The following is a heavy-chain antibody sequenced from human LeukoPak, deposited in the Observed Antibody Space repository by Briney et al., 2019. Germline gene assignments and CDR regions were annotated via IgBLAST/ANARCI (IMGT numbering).Heavy chain of an antibody. D-gene: IGHD1-26*01. J-gene: IGHJ5*02. CDR3: ATLIGGRGDNWFDP. V-gene: IGHV1-18*01. CDR2: ISDSNGNL. Sequence: ASVKVSCKASGYPFSNFAISWVRQAPGQGLEWMGWISDSNGNLNYAQRLQGRVTITTDTSTSTAYMELRSLRSDDTAVYYCATLIGGRGDNWFDPWGQGTLVTVSS. CDR1: GYPFSNFA.